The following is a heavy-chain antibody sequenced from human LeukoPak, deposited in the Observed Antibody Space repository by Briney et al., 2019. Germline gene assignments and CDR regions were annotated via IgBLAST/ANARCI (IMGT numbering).Heavy chain of an antibody. J-gene: IGHJ4*02. CDR3: AITGGPTVTAFDL. CDR2: ISSSGSTK. D-gene: IGHD4-17*01. V-gene: IGHV3-48*03. CDR1: GFTFSSYE. Sequence: GGSLRLSCAASGFTFSSYEMNWVRQGPGKGLEWVSYISSSGSTKYYADSVKGRFTISRDNAKSSLYLQMNSLRVEDTAVYYCAITGGPTVTAFDLWGQGILVTVSS.